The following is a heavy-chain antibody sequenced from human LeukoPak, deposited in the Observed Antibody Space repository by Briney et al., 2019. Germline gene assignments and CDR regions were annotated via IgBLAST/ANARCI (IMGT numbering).Heavy chain of an antibody. CDR1: GYTFTGYY. D-gene: IGHD1-26*01. Sequence: ASVKVSCKASGYTFTGYYMHWVRQAPGQGLEWMGWINPNSGGTNYAQKFQGRVTMTRDTSISTAYMELSRLRSDDTAVYYCARESHDDSGSYLVNFVYWGQGTLVTVSS. V-gene: IGHV1-2*02. J-gene: IGHJ4*02. CDR2: INPNSGGT. CDR3: ARESHDDSGSYLVNFVY.